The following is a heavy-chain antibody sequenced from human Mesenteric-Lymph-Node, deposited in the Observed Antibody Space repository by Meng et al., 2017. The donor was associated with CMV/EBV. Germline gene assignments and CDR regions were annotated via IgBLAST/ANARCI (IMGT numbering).Heavy chain of an antibody. D-gene: IGHD2/OR15-2a*01. V-gene: IGHV1-2*06. CDR3: ARDNVNPEGFDP. CDR2: INPNSGVS. CDR1: GYTFSDYY. Sequence: QVQLVQSGTEVKKPGASVRVSCKASGYTFSDYYIYWVRQAPGQGLEWMGRINPNSGVSNSAQNFQGRVTMTRDTSISTAYMELGRLTSDDTAVYYCARDNVNPEGFDPWGQGPWSPSPQ. J-gene: IGHJ5*02.